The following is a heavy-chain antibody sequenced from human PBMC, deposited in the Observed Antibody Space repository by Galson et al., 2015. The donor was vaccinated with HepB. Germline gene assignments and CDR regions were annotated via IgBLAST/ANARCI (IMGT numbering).Heavy chain of an antibody. CDR2: IYPGDSDI. Sequence: QSGAEVKKPGESLKISCKGSGYSLTNYWIGWVRQMPGKGLEWMGIIYPGDSDIRYSPSFQGQVTISADKSISTAYLQWNSLKASDTAMYYCARPRAYSRATDAFDIWGQGTMVTVSS. D-gene: IGHD6-13*01. CDR3: ARPRAYSRATDAFDI. V-gene: IGHV5-51*01. CDR1: GYSLTNYW. J-gene: IGHJ3*02.